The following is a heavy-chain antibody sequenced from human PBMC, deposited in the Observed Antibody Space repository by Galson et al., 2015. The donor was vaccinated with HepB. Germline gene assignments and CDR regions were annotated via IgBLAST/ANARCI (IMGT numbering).Heavy chain of an antibody. Sequence: SLRLSCAASGFTFSSYAMHWVRQAPGKGLEWVAVISYDGSNKYYADSVKGRFTISRDNSKNTLYLQMNSPRAEDTAVYYCARDPRPYGDYARDWYFDLWGRGTLVTVSS. D-gene: IGHD4-17*01. CDR3: ARDPRPYGDYARDWYFDL. J-gene: IGHJ2*01. V-gene: IGHV3-30*04. CDR1: GFTFSSYA. CDR2: ISYDGSNK.